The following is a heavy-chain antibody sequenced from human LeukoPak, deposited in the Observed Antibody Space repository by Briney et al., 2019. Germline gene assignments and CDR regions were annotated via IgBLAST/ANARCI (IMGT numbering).Heavy chain of an antibody. V-gene: IGHV1-18*01. CDR3: ARDLHPFSSGYYGY. CDR2: ISAYNGNT. D-gene: IGHD3-22*01. Sequence: ASVKVSCKASGYTFTSYGISWVRQAPGQGLEWMGWISAYNGNTNYAQKLQGRVTMTTDTSTSTAYMELRSLRSDDTAVYYCARDLHPFSSGYYGYWGQGTLVTVSS. J-gene: IGHJ4*02. CDR1: GYTFTSYG.